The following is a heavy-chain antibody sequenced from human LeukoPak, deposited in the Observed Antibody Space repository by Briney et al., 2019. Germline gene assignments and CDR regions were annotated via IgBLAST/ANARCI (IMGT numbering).Heavy chain of an antibody. CDR1: GGSISSDGYY. D-gene: IGHD2-21*02. CDR2: IYYSGST. CDR3: ARGIVVVTARHLNYGMDV. Sequence: SETLCLTCTVSGGSISSDGYYWSWIRQHPAKGLEWIGYIYYSGSTYYNPSLKSRVTISVDTSKNQFSLKLSSVTAADTAVYYCARGIVVVTARHLNYGMDVWGQGTTVTVSS. J-gene: IGHJ6*02. V-gene: IGHV4-31*03.